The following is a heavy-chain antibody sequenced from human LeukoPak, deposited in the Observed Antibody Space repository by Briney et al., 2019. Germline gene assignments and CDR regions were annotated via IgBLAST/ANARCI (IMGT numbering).Heavy chain of an antibody. J-gene: IGHJ5*02. V-gene: IGHV3-30*04. CDR3: ARVLSGSWDWFDP. CDR2: VSYDGGNE. D-gene: IGHD3-22*01. CDR1: GFTFGDYA. Sequence: GGSLRLSCTASGFTFGDYAMSWVRQAPGKGLEWVAVVSYDGGNEYYADSVKGRFTISRDNAKNTVYLQMNSLRAEDTAVYYCARVLSGSWDWFDPWGQGTLVTVSS.